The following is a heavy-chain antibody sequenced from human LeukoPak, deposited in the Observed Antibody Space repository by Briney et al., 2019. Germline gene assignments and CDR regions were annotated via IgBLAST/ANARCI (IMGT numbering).Heavy chain of an antibody. CDR1: GLTFSSYG. CDR3: AKDNHIVVVVAATHWFDP. Sequence: GRSLRLSCAASGLTFSSYGMHWVRQAPGKGLEWVAFIRYDGSNKYYADSVKGRFTISRDNSKNTLYLQMNSLRAEDTAVYYCAKDNHIVVVVAATHWFDPWGQGTLVTVSS. V-gene: IGHV3-30*02. J-gene: IGHJ5*02. CDR2: IRYDGSNK. D-gene: IGHD2-15*01.